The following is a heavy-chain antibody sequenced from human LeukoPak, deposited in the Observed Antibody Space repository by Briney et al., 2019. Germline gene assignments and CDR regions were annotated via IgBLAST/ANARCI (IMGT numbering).Heavy chain of an antibody. CDR2: IYYSGST. CDR3: ARLDYDWNELGY. Sequence: SETLSLTCTVSGGSISSYYWSWIRQPPGKGLEWIGYIYYSGSTNYNPSLKSRVTISVDTSKNQFSLKLSSVTAADTAVYYCARLDYDWNELGYWGQGTLVTVSS. V-gene: IGHV4-59*01. J-gene: IGHJ4*02. CDR1: GGSISSYY. D-gene: IGHD1-1*01.